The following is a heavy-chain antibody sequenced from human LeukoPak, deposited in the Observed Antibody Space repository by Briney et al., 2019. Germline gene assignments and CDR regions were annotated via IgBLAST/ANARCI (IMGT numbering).Heavy chain of an antibody. V-gene: IGHV4-4*07. CDR1: GGSISSYY. D-gene: IGHD6-19*01. Sequence: SETLSLTCTVSGGSISSYYWSWIRQPAGKGLEWIGRIYTSGGTNYNPSLKSRVTVSVDTSKNQFSLKLSSVTAADTAVYYCARGHSSGWYVVYWGQGTLVTVSS. CDR2: IYTSGGT. J-gene: IGHJ4*02. CDR3: ARGHSSGWYVVY.